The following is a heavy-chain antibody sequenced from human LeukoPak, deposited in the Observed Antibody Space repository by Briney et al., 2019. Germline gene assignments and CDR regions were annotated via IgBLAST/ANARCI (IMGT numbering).Heavy chain of an antibody. Sequence: SQTLSLTCAVSGGSISSGGYSWSWIRQPPGKGLEWIGYIYHSGSAYYNPSLKSRVTISVDRSKNQFSLKLSSVTAADTAVYYCARRDREYFQHWGQGTLVTVSS. J-gene: IGHJ1*01. CDR3: ARRDREYFQH. D-gene: IGHD2-15*01. CDR2: IYHSGSA. V-gene: IGHV4-30-2*01. CDR1: GGSISSGGYS.